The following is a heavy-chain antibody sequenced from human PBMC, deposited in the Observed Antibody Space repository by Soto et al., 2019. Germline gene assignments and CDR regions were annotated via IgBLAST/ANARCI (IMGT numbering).Heavy chain of an antibody. V-gene: IGHV1-18*01. CDR2: ISAYNGNT. J-gene: IGHJ5*02. D-gene: IGHD1-20*01. CDR1: GYTFTNYA. CDR3: ARDPITGTTDWFDP. Sequence: ASVKVSCKASGYTFTNYAISWVRQAPGQGLEWMGWISAYNGNTKYAQQLQGRVTMTTDSSTSTGYMELRSLTSDDTAVYYCARDPITGTTDWFDPWGQGTLVNVSS.